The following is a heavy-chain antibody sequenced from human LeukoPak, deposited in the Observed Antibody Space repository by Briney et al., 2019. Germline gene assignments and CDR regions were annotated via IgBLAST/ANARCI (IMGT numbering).Heavy chain of an antibody. V-gene: IGHV3-23*01. D-gene: IGHD3-9*01. Sequence: GGSLRLSCAASGFTFSSYAMSWVRQAPGKGLEWVSAISGSGGSTYYADSVKGRFAISRDNSKNTLYLQMNSLRAEDTAVYYCAKEGRYFDWLFHRAYYYYYMDVWGKGTTVTVSS. CDR1: GFTFSSYA. CDR3: AKEGRYFDWLFHRAYYYYYMDV. J-gene: IGHJ6*03. CDR2: ISGSGGST.